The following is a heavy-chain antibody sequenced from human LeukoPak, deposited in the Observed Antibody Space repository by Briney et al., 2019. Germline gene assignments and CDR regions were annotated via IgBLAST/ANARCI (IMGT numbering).Heavy chain of an antibody. D-gene: IGHD3-9*01. CDR2: IWYDGSNK. J-gene: IGHJ5*02. V-gene: IGHV3-30*02. Sequence: GGSLRLSCVASGFTFSSYGMHWVRQAPGKGLEWVAVIWYDGSNKYYADSVKGRFTISRDNSKNTLYLQMNSLRAEDTAVYYCAKDYGSDILTGYYPVGSSRFDPWGQGTLVTVSS. CDR1: GFTFSSYG. CDR3: AKDYGSDILTGYYPVGSSRFDP.